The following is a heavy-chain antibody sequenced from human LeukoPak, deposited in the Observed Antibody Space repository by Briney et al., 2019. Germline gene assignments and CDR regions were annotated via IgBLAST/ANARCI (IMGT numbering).Heavy chain of an antibody. CDR2: MYYTGST. Sequence: SETLSLTCTVSGGSISSYYWSWIRQPPGKGPEWIGYMYYTGSTNYNSSLKSRVIMSVDMSKNQFSLKLSSVTAADTAVYYCAGTYFAFHMGGAFDIWGQGTVVTVSS. J-gene: IGHJ3*02. CDR1: GGSISSYY. D-gene: IGHD2-21*01. CDR3: AGTYFAFHMGGAFDI. V-gene: IGHV4-59*08.